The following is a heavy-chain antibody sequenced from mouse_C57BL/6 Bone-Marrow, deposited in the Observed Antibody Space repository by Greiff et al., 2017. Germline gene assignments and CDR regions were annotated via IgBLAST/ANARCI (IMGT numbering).Heavy chain of an antibody. CDR1: GFTFSSYG. CDR3: ARRDQAWFAY. CDR2: ISSGGSYT. J-gene: IGHJ3*01. V-gene: IGHV5-6*02. Sequence: EVNVVESGGDLVKPGGSLKLSCAASGFTFSSYGMSWVRQTPDKRLEWVATISSGGSYTYYPDSVKGRFTISRDNAKNTLYLQMSSLKSEDTAMYYCARRDQAWFAYWGQGTLVTVSA.